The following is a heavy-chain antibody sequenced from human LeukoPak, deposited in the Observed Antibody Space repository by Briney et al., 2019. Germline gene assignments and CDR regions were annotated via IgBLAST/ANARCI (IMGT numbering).Heavy chain of an antibody. CDR1: GYTLTELS. D-gene: IGHD3-9*01. CDR3: ATGTYYDILTGYRGGGLAY. Sequence: ASVKVSCKVSGYTLTELSMHWVRQAPGKGLEWMGGFDPEDGETIYAQEFQGRVTMTEDTSTDTAYMELSSLRSEDTAVYYCATGTYYDILTGYRGGGLAYWGQGTLVTVSS. V-gene: IGHV1-24*01. CDR2: FDPEDGET. J-gene: IGHJ4*02.